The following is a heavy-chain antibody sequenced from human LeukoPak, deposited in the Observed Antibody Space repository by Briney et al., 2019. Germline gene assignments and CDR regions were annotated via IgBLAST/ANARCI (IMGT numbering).Heavy chain of an antibody. Sequence: GGSLRLSCAASGFTFSSYAMHWVRQAPGKGLEWVAVISYDGSNKYYADSVKGRFTISRDNSKNTLYLQMNSLRAEDTAVYYCAREWELCLDYRGQGTLVTVSS. CDR1: GFTFSSYA. V-gene: IGHV3-30*04. CDR2: ISYDGSNK. CDR3: AREWELCLDY. J-gene: IGHJ4*02. D-gene: IGHD1-26*01.